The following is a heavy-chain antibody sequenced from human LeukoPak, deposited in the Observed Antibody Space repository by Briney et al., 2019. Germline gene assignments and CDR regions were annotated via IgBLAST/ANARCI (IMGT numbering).Heavy chain of an antibody. CDR3: ARAGYSSSLMEGYFDY. CDR1: GGSFSGYY. CDR2: INHSGST. J-gene: IGHJ4*02. V-gene: IGHV4-34*01. D-gene: IGHD6-6*01. Sequence: PSETLSLTCAVYGGSFSGYYWSWVRQPPGKGLEWIGEINHSGSTNYNPSLKSRVTISVDTSKNQFSLKLSPVTAADMAVYYCARAGYSSSLMEGYFDYWGQGTLVTVSS.